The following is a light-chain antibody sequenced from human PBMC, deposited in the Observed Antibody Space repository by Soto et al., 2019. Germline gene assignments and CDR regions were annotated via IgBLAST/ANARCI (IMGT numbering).Light chain of an antibody. CDR2: AVT. J-gene: IGLJ1*01. Sequence: LTQPASVSGSPGQSITISCTGTSSDVGGYNYVSWYQQHPGKAPKLMIYAVTDRPSGGSSRFSGSKSDKTTSLTISGLQAEDEADYYCSSYTSSSTLFGTGTKVTVL. CDR3: SSYTSSSTL. V-gene: IGLV2-14*01. CDR1: SSDVGGYNY.